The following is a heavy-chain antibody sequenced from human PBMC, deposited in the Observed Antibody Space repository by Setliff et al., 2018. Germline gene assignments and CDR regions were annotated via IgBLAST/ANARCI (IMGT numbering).Heavy chain of an antibody. CDR2: FHTGGAT. Sequence: PSETLSLTCSVSGGSISSGGFYWSWIRQSAGRGLEWIGHFHTGGATDYNLSLKSRVTISLDSSKNQFSLKLSSVTAADTAVYYCARGLIEAAGVWFDPWGQGTLVTVSS. V-gene: IGHV4-61*09. J-gene: IGHJ5*02. CDR3: ARGLIEAAGVWFDP. D-gene: IGHD6-13*01. CDR1: GGSISSGGFY.